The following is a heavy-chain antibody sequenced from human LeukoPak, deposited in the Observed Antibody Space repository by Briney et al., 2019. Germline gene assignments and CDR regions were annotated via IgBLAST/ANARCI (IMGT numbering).Heavy chain of an antibody. J-gene: IGHJ4*02. CDR1: GDSFTSVTDY. D-gene: IGHD6-19*01. CDR3: AGERGEEYSSGWYKTNFFYN. V-gene: IGHV4-39*07. Sequence: PSETLSLTCTVSGDSFTSVTDYWAWIRQPPGKGLEWIATGDYSGGTYYNPSLESRVAISADMSKNQISLQLTSVTGADTAVYYCAGERGEEYSSGWYKTNFFYNCGQGIRVTVSS. CDR2: GDYSGGT.